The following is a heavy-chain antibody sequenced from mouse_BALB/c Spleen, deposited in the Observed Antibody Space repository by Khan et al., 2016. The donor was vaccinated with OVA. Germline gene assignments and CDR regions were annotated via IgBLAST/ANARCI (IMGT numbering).Heavy chain of an antibody. Sequence: VQLQQSGAELVKPGASVKLSCKASGYTFTSYYIYWVKQRPGQGLEWIGGINPSNGDTYFNEKFESKATLTVDKSSSTALMQVSSLTSEDSAVYYCTRLGWAAFAYWGQGTLVTVSA. J-gene: IGHJ3*01. CDR1: GYTFTSYY. CDR3: TRLGWAAFAY. V-gene: IGHV1S81*02. D-gene: IGHD1-1*02. CDR2: INPSNGDT.